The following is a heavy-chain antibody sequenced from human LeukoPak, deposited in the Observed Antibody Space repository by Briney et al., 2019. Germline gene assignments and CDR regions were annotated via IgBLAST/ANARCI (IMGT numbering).Heavy chain of an antibody. V-gene: IGHV3-66*01. CDR3: ARDSGFSPVVSPY. J-gene: IGHJ4*02. D-gene: IGHD4-23*01. CDR2: IYSGGST. CDR1: GFTVSSNY. Sequence: GGSLRLSCAASGFTVSSNYMSWVRQAPGKGLEWVSVIYSGGSTYYADSVRGRFTISRDNSKNTLYLQMNSLRAEDTAVYYCARDSGFSPVVSPYWGQGTLVTVSS.